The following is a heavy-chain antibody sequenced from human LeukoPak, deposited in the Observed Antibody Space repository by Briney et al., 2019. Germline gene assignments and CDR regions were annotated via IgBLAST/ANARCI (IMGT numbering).Heavy chain of an antibody. V-gene: IGHV3-23*01. Sequence: GSLRLSCAASGFAFSSFAMTWVRQPPGKGLEWVSSVSDSGVNTYYAGSVRGRFTVSRDNFKNILYLQMNSLTVEDTAFYYCSKGRGGTLTNIDFWGQGALVTVSS. D-gene: IGHD4-11*01. J-gene: IGHJ4*02. CDR3: SKGRGGTLTNIDF. CDR2: VSDSGVNT. CDR1: GFAFSSFA.